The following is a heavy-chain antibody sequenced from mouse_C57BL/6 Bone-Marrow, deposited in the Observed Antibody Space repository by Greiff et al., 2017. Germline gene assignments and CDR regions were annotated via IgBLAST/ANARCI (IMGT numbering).Heavy chain of an antibody. Sequence: QVQLQQPGTELVKPGASVKLSCKASGYTFTSYWMHWVKQRPGQGLEWIGNINPSNGGTNYNEKFKSKATLTVYKSSSTAYMQLSSLTSEDSAVYYWGYYGYVGPCWYFDVWGTGTTVTVSS. CDR2: INPSNGGT. V-gene: IGHV1-53*01. D-gene: IGHD2-2*01. CDR3: GYYGYVGPCWYFDV. J-gene: IGHJ1*03. CDR1: GYTFTSYW.